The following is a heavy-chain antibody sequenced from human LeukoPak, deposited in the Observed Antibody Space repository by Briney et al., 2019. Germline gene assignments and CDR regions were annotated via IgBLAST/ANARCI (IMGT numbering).Heavy chain of an antibody. J-gene: IGHJ4*02. V-gene: IGHV4-59*08. D-gene: IGHD6-19*01. CDR2: IYNGRNT. CDR1: GASTSDKY. CDR3: AQTTGWPGFDF. Sequence: SETLSLTCSASGASTSDKYWSWMRQSPGRTLEWIGHIYNGRNTKYNPSLTSRVTISVDTSKNQFSLSLTSVTAADTAMYYCAQTTGWPGFDFWGPGALVTVS.